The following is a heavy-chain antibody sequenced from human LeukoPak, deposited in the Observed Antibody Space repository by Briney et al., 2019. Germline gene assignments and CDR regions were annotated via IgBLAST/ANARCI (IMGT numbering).Heavy chain of an antibody. V-gene: IGHV3-23*01. CDR3: AMLEGWEIYKYYVGV. Sequence: GGSLRLSCAASGFNFSRFAMSWVRQAPGKGLEWVSTILNTGDTTYSPNSVKGRFTISRDNSNNTLYLQMNSLRAEDTAIYYCAMLEGWEIYKYYVGVCGKGTTVAVS. CDR1: GFNFSRFA. J-gene: IGHJ6*03. D-gene: IGHD3-3*01. CDR2: ILNTGDTT.